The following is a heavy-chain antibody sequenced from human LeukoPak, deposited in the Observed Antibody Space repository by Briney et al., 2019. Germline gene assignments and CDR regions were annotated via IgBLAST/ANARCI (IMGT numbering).Heavy chain of an antibody. J-gene: IGHJ3*02. V-gene: IGHV3-23*01. D-gene: IGHD2-15*01. CDR2: LSGDGFST. Sequence: GGSLRLSCAASGFTFSSYVMSWVRQAPGKGLEWVSALSGDGFSTYYADSVKGRYTISRDNSKNTLYLQMNSLRAEDTAIYYCAKAREGSYDAFDIWGQGTMVTVSS. CDR1: GFTFSSYV. CDR3: AKAREGSYDAFDI.